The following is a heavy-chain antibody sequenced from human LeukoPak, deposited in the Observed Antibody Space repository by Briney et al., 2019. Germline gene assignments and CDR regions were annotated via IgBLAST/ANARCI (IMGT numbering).Heavy chain of an antibody. CDR1: GYTFTSYG. CDR2: ISAYNGNT. D-gene: IGHD3-22*01. Sequence: ASVKVSRKASGYTFTSYGISWVRQAPGQGLEWMGWISAYNGNTNYAQKLQGRVTMTTDTSTSTAYMELRSLRSDDTAVYYCARMNRESSVYYYLKYVQHWGQGTLVTVSS. J-gene: IGHJ1*01. CDR3: ARMNRESSVYYYLKYVQH. V-gene: IGHV1-18*01.